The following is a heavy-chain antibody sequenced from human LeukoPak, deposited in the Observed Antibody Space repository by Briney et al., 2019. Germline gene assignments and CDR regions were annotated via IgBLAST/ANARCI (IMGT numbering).Heavy chain of an antibody. CDR2: INPSGGST. J-gene: IGHJ4*02. Sequence: ASVKVSCKASGYTFTSYYMHWVRQAPGQGLEWMGIINPSGGSTSYAQKFQGRVTMTRDTSTSTVYMELSSLRSENTVVYYCARLTCRDGYNCEVYYFDYWGQGTLVTVSS. CDR3: ARLTCRDGYNCEVYYFDY. V-gene: IGHV1-46*01. CDR1: GYTFTSYY. D-gene: IGHD5-24*01.